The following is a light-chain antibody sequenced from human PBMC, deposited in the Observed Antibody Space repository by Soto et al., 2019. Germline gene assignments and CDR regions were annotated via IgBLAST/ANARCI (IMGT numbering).Light chain of an antibody. CDR3: SSYAGSNNWV. J-gene: IGLJ3*02. CDR2: EVS. CDR1: SSDVGVYNY. V-gene: IGLV2-8*01. Sequence: QSALTQPPSASGSPGQSVTVSCTGTSSDVGVYNYVSWYQHHPGKAPKLMIYEVSKRPSGVTDRFSGSKSGNTASLTVSGLQAEDEADYYCSSYAGSNNWVFGGGTKLTVL.